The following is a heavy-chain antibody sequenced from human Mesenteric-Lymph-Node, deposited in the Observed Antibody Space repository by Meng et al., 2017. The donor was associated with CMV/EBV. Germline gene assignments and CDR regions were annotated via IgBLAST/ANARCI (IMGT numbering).Heavy chain of an antibody. D-gene: IGHD2-2*01. Sequence: GGSLRLSCAASGFTFSSYAMHWVRQAPGKGLEWVAFIRYDGSKKYYADSVKGRFTISRDNSKNTLYLQMNSLRAEDTAVYYCAKDSQYCSSTSCYSYYKYGMDVWGQGTTVTVSS. V-gene: IGHV3-30*02. J-gene: IGHJ6*02. CDR1: GFTFSSYA. CDR2: IRYDGSKK. CDR3: AKDSQYCSSTSCYSYYKYGMDV.